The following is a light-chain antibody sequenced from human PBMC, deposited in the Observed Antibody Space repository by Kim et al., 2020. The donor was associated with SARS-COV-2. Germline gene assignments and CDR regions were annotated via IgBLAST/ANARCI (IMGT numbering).Light chain of an antibody. Sequence: GQKVTISCSGSSSNIANNYVSWYQQRPGTAPKLLIYDNNKRPSGIPDRFSGSKSGTSATLGITGLQTGDEADYYCGTWDSSLSAGVFGGGTQLTVL. CDR1: SSNIANNY. CDR2: DNN. V-gene: IGLV1-51*01. J-gene: IGLJ2*01. CDR3: GTWDSSLSAGV.